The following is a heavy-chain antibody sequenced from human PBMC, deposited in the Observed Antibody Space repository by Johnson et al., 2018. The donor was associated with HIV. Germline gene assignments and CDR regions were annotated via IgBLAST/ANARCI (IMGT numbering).Heavy chain of an antibody. CDR2: ITGTGGST. Sequence: VQLVESGGGVVQPGRSLRLSCAASGFTFSSYGMSWVRQAPGKGLEWVSGITGTGGSTYYADSVKGRFTISRDNSKNSLYLQMNSLRAEDTALYYCARAPPYYGGYSVSDAFDIWGQGTMVTVSS. D-gene: IGHD3-22*01. V-gene: IGHV3-23*04. CDR3: ARAPPYYGGYSVSDAFDI. CDR1: GFTFSSYG. J-gene: IGHJ3*02.